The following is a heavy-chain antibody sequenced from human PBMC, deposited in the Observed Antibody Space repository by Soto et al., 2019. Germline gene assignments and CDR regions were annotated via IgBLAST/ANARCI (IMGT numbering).Heavy chain of an antibody. D-gene: IGHD3-9*01. V-gene: IGHV4-59*01. CDR2: IYYSGSP. CDR3: ARGVRGITILAANQGPNWFDP. Sequence: SETLSLTCTVSGGSISSYYWSWIRQPPGKGLEWIGYIYYSGSPNYNPSLKSRVTISVDTSKNQFSLKLSSVTAADTAVYYCARGVRGITILAANQGPNWFDPWGQGTLVTVSS. CDR1: GGSISSYY. J-gene: IGHJ5*02.